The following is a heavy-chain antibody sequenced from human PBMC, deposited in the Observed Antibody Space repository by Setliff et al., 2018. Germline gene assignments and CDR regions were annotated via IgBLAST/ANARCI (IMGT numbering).Heavy chain of an antibody. V-gene: IGHV1-69*06. D-gene: IGHD4-17*01. Sequence: PSVKVSCKASGGTFNSYGFSWVRQAPGQGLEWMGRIVPIFWTTNYAQKLLGRLVINVDKSTSTASMELNSLRAEDTAVYYCAREFTNDYGDTDGFDIWGQGTMVTVSS. J-gene: IGHJ3*02. CDR3: AREFTNDYGDTDGFDI. CDR2: IVPIFWTT. CDR1: GGTFNSYG.